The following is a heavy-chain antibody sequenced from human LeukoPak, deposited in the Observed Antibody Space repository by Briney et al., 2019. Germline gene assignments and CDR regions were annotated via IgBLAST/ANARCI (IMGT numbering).Heavy chain of an antibody. V-gene: IGHV3-30-3*01. CDR2: ISYDGSNK. CDR3: ARASQGDYYGSGSYLGI. J-gene: IGHJ4*02. D-gene: IGHD3-10*01. CDR1: GFTFSSYA. Sequence: GGSLRLSCAASGFTFSSYAMHWVRQAPGKGLEGVAVISYDGSNKYYADSVKGRFTISRDNSKNTLYLQMNSLRAEDTAVYYCARASQGDYYGSGSYLGIWGQGTLVTVSS.